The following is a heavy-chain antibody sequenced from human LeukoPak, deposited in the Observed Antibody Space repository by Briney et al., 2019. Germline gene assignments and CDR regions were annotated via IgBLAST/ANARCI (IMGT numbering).Heavy chain of an antibody. J-gene: IGHJ4*02. CDR3: ARSRIEVAGTGGFDY. D-gene: IGHD6-19*01. CDR1: GGSFSGYY. CDR2: INHSGST. V-gene: IGHV4-34*01. Sequence: SETLSLTCAVSGGSFSGYYWSWIRQPPGKGLEWIGEINHSGSTNYNPSLKSRVTISVDTSKNQFSLKLSSVTAADTAVYYCARSRIEVAGTGGFDYWGQGTLVTVSS.